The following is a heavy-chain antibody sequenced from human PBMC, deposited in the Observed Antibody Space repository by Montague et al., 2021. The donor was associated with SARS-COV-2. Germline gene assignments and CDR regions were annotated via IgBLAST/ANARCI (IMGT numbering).Heavy chain of an antibody. J-gene: IGHJ3*02. D-gene: IGHD3-10*01. CDR1: GGSVSSSSYY. CDR2: IYYTGST. CDR3: AKHITGSGNAFDI. V-gene: IGHV4-39*01. Sequence: SETPSLTCTVSGGSVSSSSYYWGWIRQPPGKGLEWIGSIYYTGSTYYNPSLKSRVTISVDTSKNQFSLKLSSVTAADTAAYYCAKHITGSGNAFDIWGQGTMVTVSS.